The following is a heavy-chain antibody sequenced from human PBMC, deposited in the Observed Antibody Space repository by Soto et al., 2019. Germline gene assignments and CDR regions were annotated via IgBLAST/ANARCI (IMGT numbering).Heavy chain of an antibody. J-gene: IGHJ4*02. D-gene: IGHD2-15*01. CDR1: GFTFSSYA. CDR2: ITGSGGTT. CDR3: AKGRAYVLRPVDY. V-gene: IGHV3-23*01. Sequence: EVQLLESGGGLVQPGGSLRLSCAASGFTFSSYAMSWVRQAPGKGLEWVSGITGSGGTTYYADSVKGRFTISRDNTKNTLYLQMNSLRAEDTAVYYGAKGRAYVLRPVDYWGQGTLVTVSS.